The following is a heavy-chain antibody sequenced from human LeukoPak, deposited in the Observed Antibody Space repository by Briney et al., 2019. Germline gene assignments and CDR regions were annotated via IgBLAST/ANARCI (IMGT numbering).Heavy chain of an antibody. V-gene: IGHV4-59*01. CDR2: IYYSGST. J-gene: IGHJ4*02. CDR1: GGSISSYY. CDR3: ARAHPHFDY. Sequence: SETLSLTCTVSGGSISSYYWSWIRQPPGKGLEWIGYIYYSGSTNYNPSLKSRVTISVDTSKNQFSLELSSVTAADTAVYYCARAHPHFDYRGQGTLVTVSS.